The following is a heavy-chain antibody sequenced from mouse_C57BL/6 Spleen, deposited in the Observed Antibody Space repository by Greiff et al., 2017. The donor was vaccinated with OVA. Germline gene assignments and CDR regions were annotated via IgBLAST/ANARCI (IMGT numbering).Heavy chain of an antibody. CDR1: GYTFTSYW. CDR3: VRVAEGAVNYFDY. D-gene: IGHD2-13*01. J-gene: IGHJ2*01. CDR2: IDPSDSYT. V-gene: IGHV1-59*01. Sequence: QVQLKQPGAELVRPGTSVKLSCKASGYTFTSYWMHWVKQRPGQGLEWIGVIDPSDSYTNYNQKFKGKATLTVDTSSSTAYMQLSSLTSEDSAVYDCVRVAEGAVNYFDYWGQGTTLTVSS.